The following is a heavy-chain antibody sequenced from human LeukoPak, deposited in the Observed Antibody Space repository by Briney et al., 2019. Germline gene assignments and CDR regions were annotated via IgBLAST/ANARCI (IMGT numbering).Heavy chain of an antibody. CDR2: INAGNGNT. Sequence: ASVKVSCKASGYTFTSYAMHWVRQAPGQRLEWMGWINAGNGNTKYSQKFQGRVTITRDTSASTAYMELSSLRSGDTAVYYCARDGVVGANDYFDYWGQGTLVTVSS. CDR3: ARDGVVGANDYFDY. D-gene: IGHD1-26*01. CDR1: GYTFTSYA. V-gene: IGHV1-3*01. J-gene: IGHJ4*02.